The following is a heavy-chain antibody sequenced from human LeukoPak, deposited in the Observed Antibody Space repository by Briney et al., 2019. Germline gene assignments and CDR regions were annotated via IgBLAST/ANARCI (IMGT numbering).Heavy chain of an antibody. Sequence: ASVKVSCKASGGTFISYAISWVRQAPGQGLEWMGGIIPIFGTANYAQKFQGRVTITADGSTSTAYMELSSLRSEDTAVYYCARVPIAVAGGGFDYWGQGTLVTVSS. CDR3: ARVPIAVAGGGFDY. D-gene: IGHD6-19*01. CDR2: IIPIFGTA. J-gene: IGHJ4*02. V-gene: IGHV1-69*13. CDR1: GGTFISYA.